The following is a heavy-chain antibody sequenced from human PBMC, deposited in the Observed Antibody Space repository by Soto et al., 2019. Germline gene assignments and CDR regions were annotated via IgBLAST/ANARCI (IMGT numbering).Heavy chain of an antibody. D-gene: IGHD5-18*01. Sequence: SETLSLTCTVSGGSISSYYWSWIRQPPGKGLEWIGYIYYSGSTNYNPSLKSRVTISVDTSISTAYMELSRLRSDDTAVYYCARDADTAMVTLHYWGQGTLVTVSS. V-gene: IGHV4-59*01. J-gene: IGHJ4*02. CDR2: IYYSGST. CDR3: ARDADTAMVTLHY. CDR1: GGSISSYY.